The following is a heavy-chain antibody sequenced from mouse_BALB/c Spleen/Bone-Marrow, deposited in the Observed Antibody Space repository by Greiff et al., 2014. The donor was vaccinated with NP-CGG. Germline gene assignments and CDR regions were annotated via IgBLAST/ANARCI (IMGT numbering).Heavy chain of an antibody. CDR2: IFPGSGNT. CDR3: VRGGYDGGDYYAMDY. CDR1: GYSFTSYY. J-gene: IGHJ4*01. D-gene: IGHD2-14*01. V-gene: IGHV1-66*01. Sequence: QVQLQQSGPELVKPGASVKISCKASGYSFTSYYIHWVKQRPGQGLEWIGWIFPGSGNTKYNEKFKGKATLTADTSSSTAYMQLSSLTSEDSAVYFCVRGGYDGGDYYAMDYWGQGTSVTVSS.